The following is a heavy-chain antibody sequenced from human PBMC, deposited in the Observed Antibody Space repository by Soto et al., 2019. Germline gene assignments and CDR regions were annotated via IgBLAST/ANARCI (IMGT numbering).Heavy chain of an antibody. CDR1: GFSVTTNY. CDR2: TFTGGST. V-gene: IGHV3-53*02. D-gene: IGHD1-26*01. CDR3: AKKPSSSIQGWAFGMDV. Sequence: EVQLVETGGGLIQPGGSLRLSCLASGFSVTTNYIIWVRQPPGKGLEWVSTTFTGGSTHYADSVKGRFSISRDNSKNTVYLQMNNLRVEDTAVYYCAKKPSSSIQGWAFGMDVWGQGPTVCVSS. J-gene: IGHJ6*02.